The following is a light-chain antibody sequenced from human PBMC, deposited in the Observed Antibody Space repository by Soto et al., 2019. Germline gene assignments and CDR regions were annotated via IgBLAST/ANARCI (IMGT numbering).Light chain of an antibody. V-gene: IGKV1-12*01. Sequence: DIPMTQSPSSVSASVGDRVTITCRASQGISTWLAWYQQKPGEAPKLLIHDASSLQSGVPSRFRGGGSGTDFSLTISNLQPEDSATYYCQLTNSFPITFGQGTRLEIK. J-gene: IGKJ5*01. CDR2: DAS. CDR1: QGISTW. CDR3: QLTNSFPIT.